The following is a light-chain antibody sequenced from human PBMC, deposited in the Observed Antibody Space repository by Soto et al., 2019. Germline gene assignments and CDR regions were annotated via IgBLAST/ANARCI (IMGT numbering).Light chain of an antibody. CDR3: QQSYETPFT. J-gene: IGKJ3*01. CDR1: QSISTS. V-gene: IGKV1-39*01. Sequence: DIQMTQSPSSLSASVGDRVTITCRASQSISTSLNWYQQKPGKAPKFLIFAASSLQSGVPSRFSGGGSGTDFTLTISSLQPEDFATYYFQQSYETPFTFGPGTKVDI. CDR2: AAS.